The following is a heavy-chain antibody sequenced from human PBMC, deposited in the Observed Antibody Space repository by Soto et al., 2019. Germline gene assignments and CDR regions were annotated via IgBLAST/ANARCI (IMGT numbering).Heavy chain of an antibody. CDR3: ASPPTTGNYYYYGMDV. D-gene: IGHD4-17*01. CDR1: GGTFSSYA. J-gene: IGHJ6*02. V-gene: IGHV1-69*12. CDR2: IIPIFGTA. Sequence: QVQLVQSGAEVKKPGSSVKVSCKASGGTFSSYAISWVRQAPGQGLEWMGGIIPIFGTANYAQKFQGRVTITADESTSTAYMELSSLSSDDTAVYYWASPPTTGNYYYYGMDVWGQGTTVTVSS.